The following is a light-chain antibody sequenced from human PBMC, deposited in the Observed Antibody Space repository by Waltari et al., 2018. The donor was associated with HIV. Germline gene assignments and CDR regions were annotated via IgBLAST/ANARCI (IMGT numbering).Light chain of an antibody. CDR1: SIGTTN. CDR3: QVWDSSTVI. J-gene: IGLJ1*01. CDR2: KNI. V-gene: IGLV3-9*01. Sequence: SSQLTPPPSLSAAPGQTATITCGGDSIGTTNVRWYQQKPGQAPLLVIFKNINRPSGIPERFSGSNSGNTAILTISAAQVADEADYYCQVWDSSTVIFGSGTTVTV.